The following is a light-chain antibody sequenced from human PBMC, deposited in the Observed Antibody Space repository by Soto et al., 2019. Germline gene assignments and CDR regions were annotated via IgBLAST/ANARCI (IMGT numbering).Light chain of an antibody. Sequence: QSALTQPASVSGSPGQSITISCTGTSSDVGGYNFVSWYQQHPGHAPKLIIYDVTNRPSGVSDRFSGSKSGNTASLTISGLQAEDEAHYHCSSFTRNLARIFGGGTKLTVL. CDR2: DVT. V-gene: IGLV2-14*03. CDR3: SSFTRNLARI. J-gene: IGLJ2*01. CDR1: SSDVGGYNF.